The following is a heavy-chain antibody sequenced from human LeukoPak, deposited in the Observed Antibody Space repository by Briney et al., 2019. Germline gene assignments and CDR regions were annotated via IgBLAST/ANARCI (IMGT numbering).Heavy chain of an antibody. CDR2: IKQDGSEK. J-gene: IGHJ4*02. CDR1: GFTFSSYW. Sequence: GGSLRLSCAASGFTFSSYWMSWVRQAPGKGLEWVASIKQDGSEKYYVDSVKGRFTISRDNAKNSLYLQINSLRAEDTAVYYCARDYYYYGSGSYYANIANWGQGTLVTVSS. V-gene: IGHV3-7*01. CDR3: ARDYYYYGSGSYYANIAN. D-gene: IGHD3-10*01.